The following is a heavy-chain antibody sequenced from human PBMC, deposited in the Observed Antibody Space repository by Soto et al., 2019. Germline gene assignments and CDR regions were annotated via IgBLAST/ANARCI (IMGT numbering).Heavy chain of an antibody. CDR1: GFTFSSYG. D-gene: IGHD2-15*01. CDR3: ARDGYCSGGSCYSVPVFDY. J-gene: IGHJ4*02. Sequence: QVQLVESGGGVVQPGRSLRLSCAASGFTFSSYGMHWVRQAPGKGLEWVAVIWYDGSNKYYADSVKGRFTISRDNSKNTLYLLMKSLSAEDTAVYYCARDGYCSGGSCYSVPVFDYWGQGTLVSVSS. CDR2: IWYDGSNK. V-gene: IGHV3-33*01.